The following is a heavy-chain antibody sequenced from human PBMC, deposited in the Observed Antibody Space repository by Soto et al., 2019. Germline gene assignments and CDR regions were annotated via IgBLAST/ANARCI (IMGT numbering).Heavy chain of an antibody. CDR1: TFIFSTYW. Sequence: PGGSLRLSCAAPTFIFSTYWMTWVRQAPGKGLEWVANIKYDGSKTHYADSVKGRFTISRDNSKNTLYLQMNSLRAEDTAVYYCAKTGVPAAMILKAYYYYMDVWGKGTTVTVSS. CDR3: AKTGVPAAMILKAYYYYMDV. D-gene: IGHD2-2*01. J-gene: IGHJ6*03. V-gene: IGHV3-7*01. CDR2: IKYDGSKT.